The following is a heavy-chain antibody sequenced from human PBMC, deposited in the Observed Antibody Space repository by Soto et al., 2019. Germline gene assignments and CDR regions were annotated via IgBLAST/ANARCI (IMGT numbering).Heavy chain of an antibody. Sequence: PSETLSLTCTVSGGSVSSGSYYWSWIRQPPGKGLEWIGYIYYSGSTNYNPSLKSRVTISVDTPKNQFSLKLSSVTAADTAVYYCARDSLIAAAGNLLSFDPWGQGTLVTVSS. CDR1: GGSVSSGSYY. D-gene: IGHD6-13*01. J-gene: IGHJ5*02. V-gene: IGHV4-61*01. CDR2: IYYSGST. CDR3: ARDSLIAAAGNLLSFDP.